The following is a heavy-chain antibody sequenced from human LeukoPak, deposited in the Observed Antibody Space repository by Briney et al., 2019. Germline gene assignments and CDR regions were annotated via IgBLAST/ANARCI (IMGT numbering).Heavy chain of an antibody. D-gene: IGHD2/OR15-2a*01. V-gene: IGHV4-39*01. CDR1: GGSITTSSYY. CDR2: IYYSGST. CDR3: ARAFRARYFDL. Sequence: SETLSLTCTVSGGSITTSSYYWGWIRQPPGKGPEWIGIIYYSGSTYYNPSLKGRVTISVDTSKNQFSLKLSSVTAADTAVYYCARAFRARYFDLWGRGTLVTVSS. J-gene: IGHJ2*01.